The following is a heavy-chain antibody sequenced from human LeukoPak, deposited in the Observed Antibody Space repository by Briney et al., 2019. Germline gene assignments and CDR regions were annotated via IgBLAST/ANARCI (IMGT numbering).Heavy chain of an antibody. CDR3: ARHGNPYCGGDCYRGEFDY. J-gene: IGHJ4*02. CDR2: LYYSGST. CDR1: GGSIRSYF. V-gene: IGHV4-59*08. D-gene: IGHD2-21*02. Sequence: SETLSLTCTVSGGSIRSYFRSWIRQPPGKGLEWMGYLYYSGSTNHNPSLKRRVTIPVDTSKNQFSLKLSSVTAADTAVYYCARHGNPYCGGDCYRGEFDYWGQGTLVTVSS.